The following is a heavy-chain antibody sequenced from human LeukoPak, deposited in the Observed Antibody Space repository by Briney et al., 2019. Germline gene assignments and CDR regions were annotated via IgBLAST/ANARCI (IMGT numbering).Heavy chain of an antibody. CDR3: TTGFGEQWLVFDY. J-gene: IGHJ4*02. CDR2: IKSKTDGGTT. D-gene: IGHD6-19*01. Sequence: GGSLRLSCAASGFTFSNAWVSWVRQAPGKGLEWVGRIKSKTDGGTTDYAAPVKGRFTISRDDSKNTLYLQMNSLKTEDTAVYYCTTGFGEQWLVFDYWGQGTLVTVSS. V-gene: IGHV3-15*01. CDR1: GFTFSNAW.